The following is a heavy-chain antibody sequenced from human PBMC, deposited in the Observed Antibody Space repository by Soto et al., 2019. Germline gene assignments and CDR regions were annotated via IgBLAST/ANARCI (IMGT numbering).Heavy chain of an antibody. V-gene: IGHV4-39*01. CDR3: ARLHGYCIGSSCHGHYAMDV. CDR1: SASIGSSSYT. D-gene: IGHD2-2*01. CDR2: IYYSGTT. J-gene: IGHJ6*02. Sequence: QLQLQESGPGLVKPSETLSLTCTVSSASIGSSSYTWCWIRQPPGKGLEWIGRIYYSGTTYYNPSLNSRVTVSVDTPKNQSSLKVTSVTAADTAVYYCARLHGYCIGSSCHGHYAMDVWGQGTTVTVSS.